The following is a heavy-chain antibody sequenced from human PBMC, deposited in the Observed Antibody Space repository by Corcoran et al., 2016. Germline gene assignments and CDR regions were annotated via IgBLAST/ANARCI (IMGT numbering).Heavy chain of an antibody. V-gene: IGHV3-48*02. J-gene: IGHJ3*02. Sequence: VQLVESGGGLVQPGGSLRLSCAASGFTLRSYSMNWVRQAPGKGREWVSYISSSSSTISYADSVKGRFTISRDTAKNSLYLQMNSLRDEDTAVYYCARVIPARTYSSGWHGAFDIWGQGTMVTVSS. CDR3: ARVIPARTYSSGWHGAFDI. D-gene: IGHD6-19*01. CDR2: ISSSSSTI. CDR1: GFTLRSYS.